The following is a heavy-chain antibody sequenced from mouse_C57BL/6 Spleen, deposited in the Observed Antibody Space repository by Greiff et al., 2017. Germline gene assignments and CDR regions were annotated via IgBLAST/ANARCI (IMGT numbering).Heavy chain of an antibody. CDR1: GYAFSSSW. Sequence: VKLVESGPELVKPGASVKISCKASGYAFSSSWMNWVKQRPGKGLEWIGRIYPGDGDTNYNGKFKGKATLTADKSSSTAYMQLSSLTSEDSAVYFCAREGDYGNYRWYFDVWGTGTTVTVSS. CDR3: AREGDYGNYRWYFDV. V-gene: IGHV1-82*01. J-gene: IGHJ1*03. D-gene: IGHD2-1*01. CDR2: IYPGDGDT.